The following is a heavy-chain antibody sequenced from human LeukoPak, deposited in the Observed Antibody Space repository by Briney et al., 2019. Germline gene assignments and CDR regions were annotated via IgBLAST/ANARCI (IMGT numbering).Heavy chain of an antibody. J-gene: IGHJ4*02. D-gene: IGHD6-13*01. CDR3: AKGALAAAGSGFDY. Sequence: GGSLRLSCAASGFTFSSYAMHCVRQAPGKGLEWVALISYDGSNKYYADSVKGRFTISRDNSKSPLHLQMNSLRADDTALYYCAKGALAAAGSGFDYWGQGTLVTVSS. V-gene: IGHV3-30-3*01. CDR1: GFTFSSYA. CDR2: ISYDGSNK.